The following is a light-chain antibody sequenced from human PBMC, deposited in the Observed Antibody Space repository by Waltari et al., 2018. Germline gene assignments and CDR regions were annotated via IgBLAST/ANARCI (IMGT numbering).Light chain of an antibody. CDR1: PTFLYHSNNRNY. Sequence: DFVMTQSPASLALSLGERATIHCKTSPTFLYHSNNRNYLTWYQQKPGQPPNLLFYWASTRESGVPDRFSASGSGTDFTLTISRLQPEDVAIYYCQQYYSSPYTFGQGTRLEIK. J-gene: IGKJ2*01. CDR2: WAS. CDR3: QQYYSSPYT. V-gene: IGKV4-1*01.